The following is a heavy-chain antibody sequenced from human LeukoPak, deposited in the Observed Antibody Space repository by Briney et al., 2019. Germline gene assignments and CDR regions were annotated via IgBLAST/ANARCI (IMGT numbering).Heavy chain of an antibody. D-gene: IGHD4-17*01. V-gene: IGHV3-33*01. Sequence: TGGSLRLSCAASGITFGTYGMHWVRQAPGMGLEWVAVIWYDGSNKWYADSVRGRFTISRDNSNNTLYLEMSSLGAEDTATYYCASAYGDYGLDYWGQGTLVTVSS. CDR1: GITFGTYG. J-gene: IGHJ4*02. CDR2: IWYDGSNK. CDR3: ASAYGDYGLDY.